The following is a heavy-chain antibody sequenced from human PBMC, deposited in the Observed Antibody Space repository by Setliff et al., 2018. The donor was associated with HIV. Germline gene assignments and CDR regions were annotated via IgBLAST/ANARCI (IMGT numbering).Heavy chain of an antibody. CDR2: IKSKTDGGTT. CDR3: TIDPATRYYYYYGMDV. Sequence: GGSLRLSCAASGFTFSNAWMSWVRQAPGKGLEWVGRIKSKTDGGTTDYAAPVKGRFTISRDDSKNTLYLQMNSLKTEDTAVYYCTIDPATRYYYYYGMDVWGQGTTVTAP. CDR1: GFTFSNAW. V-gene: IGHV3-15*01. J-gene: IGHJ6*02.